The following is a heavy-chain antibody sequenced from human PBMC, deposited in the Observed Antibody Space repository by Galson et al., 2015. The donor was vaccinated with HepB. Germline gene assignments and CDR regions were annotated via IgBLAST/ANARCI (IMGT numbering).Heavy chain of an antibody. J-gene: IGHJ4*02. V-gene: IGHV3-74*01. CDR1: GFIFRSYW. D-gene: IGHD1-26*01. Sequence: SLRLSCAASGFIFRSYWMQWVRQAPGKGLVWVSRINGDGSSTSYADSVKGRFTISRDNAKNTMYLQMNSLRVEDTAVYYCTRADGVRSYPYDYWGQGTLVTVSS. CDR2: INGDGSST. CDR3: TRADGVRSYPYDY.